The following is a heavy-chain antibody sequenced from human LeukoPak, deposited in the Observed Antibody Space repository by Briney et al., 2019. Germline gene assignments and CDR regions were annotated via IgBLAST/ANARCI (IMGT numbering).Heavy chain of an antibody. D-gene: IGHD4-23*01. CDR2: IYYSGTT. V-gene: IGHV4-39*01. J-gene: IGHJ4*02. CDR3: ARHDGRAGGTMGALDY. CDR1: GDSTSSDRYY. Sequence: PSETLSLTCTISGDSTSSDRYYGGWVRQPPGKGLEWIGNIYYSGTTYYNPSLNSRGTISVDTSKNQFSLQLISVTAADTAVYYCARHDGRAGGTMGALDYWGQGSLVTVSS.